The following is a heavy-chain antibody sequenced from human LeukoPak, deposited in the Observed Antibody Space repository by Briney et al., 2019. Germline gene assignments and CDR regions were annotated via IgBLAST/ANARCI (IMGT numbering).Heavy chain of an antibody. V-gene: IGHV3-53*01. D-gene: IGHD3-10*01. CDR2: IYSVGST. CDR3: AKDPDYGSGSYSD. CDR1: GFTVSTNY. Sequence: RSGGSLRLSCAASGFTVSTNYMSWVRQAPGKGLEWVSVIYSVGSTYYADSVKGRFTISRDNYKNTLYLQMNSLRAEDTAVYYCAKDPDYGSGSYSDWGQGTLVTVSS. J-gene: IGHJ4*02.